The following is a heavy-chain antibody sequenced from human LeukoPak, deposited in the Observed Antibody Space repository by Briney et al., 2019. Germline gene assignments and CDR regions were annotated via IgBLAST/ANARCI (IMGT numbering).Heavy chain of an antibody. Sequence: GGSLGLSCAASGFTFSNYGMHWVRQAPGKGLEWVAFIRFDESRTFYGDSVKGRFIISRDNSENTLFLHMHSLRPEDTAVYYCAKALVLTVAGTYYVDHWGQGTLVTVSS. CDR2: IRFDESRT. CDR1: GFTFSNYG. CDR3: AKALVLTVAGTYYVDH. V-gene: IGHV3-30*02. J-gene: IGHJ4*02. D-gene: IGHD1-14*01.